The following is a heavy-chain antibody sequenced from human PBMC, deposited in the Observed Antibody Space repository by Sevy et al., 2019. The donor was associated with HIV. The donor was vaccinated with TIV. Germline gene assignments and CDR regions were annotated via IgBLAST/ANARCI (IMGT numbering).Heavy chain of an antibody. J-gene: IGHJ4*02. V-gene: IGHV3-21*01. CDR2: ISSSGVYE. CDR1: GFSFNTYT. CDR3: ARVPDSGGRGRADY. D-gene: IGHD1-26*01. Sequence: GGSLRLSCAASGFSFNTYTFYWVRQAPGEGLEWISSISSSGVYEYYADSVRGRFTISRDNAKNSLSLQMNGLRVEDTGVYYCARVPDSGGRGRADYWGQGTRVAVSS.